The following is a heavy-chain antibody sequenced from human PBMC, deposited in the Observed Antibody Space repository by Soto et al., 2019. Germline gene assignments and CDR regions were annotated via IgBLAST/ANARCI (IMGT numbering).Heavy chain of an antibody. CDR1: GGSVNSGGNY. Sequence: QMQLQESGPGLVKPSETLTLICSVSGGSVNSGGNYCTWIRQPPGKGLEWIGYIYYDGSTNYNPSRRSRATISVDTSKKQFSLKLTSVTAADTAVYYCARVRYSYGTDYFYYYDLDVWGQGTTVTVSS. V-gene: IGHV4-61*08. CDR2: IYYDGST. J-gene: IGHJ6*02. D-gene: IGHD5-18*01. CDR3: ARVRYSYGTDYFYYYDLDV.